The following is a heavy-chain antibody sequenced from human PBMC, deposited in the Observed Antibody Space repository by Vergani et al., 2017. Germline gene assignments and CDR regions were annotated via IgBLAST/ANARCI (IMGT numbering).Heavy chain of an antibody. CDR1: GGSISSGGYY. D-gene: IGHD4-23*01. V-gene: IGHV4-31*03. Sequence: QVQLQESGPGLVKPSQTLSLTCTVSGGSISSGGYYWSWIRQHPGKGLVCIGYIYYSGSTYYNPSLKSRVTISVDTSKNQFSLKVSSVTAADTAVYYCASALDYGGNPNYYYYYMDVWGKGTTVTVSS. CDR2: IYYSGST. J-gene: IGHJ6*03. CDR3: ASALDYGGNPNYYYYYMDV.